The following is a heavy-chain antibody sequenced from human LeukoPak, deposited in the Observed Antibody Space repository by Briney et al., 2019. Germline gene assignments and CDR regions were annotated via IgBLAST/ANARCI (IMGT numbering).Heavy chain of an antibody. D-gene: IGHD3-22*01. CDR1: GGSISSYY. J-gene: IGHJ3*02. V-gene: IGHV4-59*01. CDR3: ARDRGYYDHDAFDI. CDR2: TYYSGST. Sequence: PSETLSLTCTVSGGSISSYYWSWIRQPPGKGLEWIGYTYYSGSTNYNPSLKSRVTISVDTSKNQFSLKLSSVTAADTAVYYCARDRGYYDHDAFDIWGQGTMVTVSS.